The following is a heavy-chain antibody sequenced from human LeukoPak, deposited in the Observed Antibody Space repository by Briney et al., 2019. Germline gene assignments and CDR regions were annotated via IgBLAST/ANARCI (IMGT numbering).Heavy chain of an antibody. V-gene: IGHV3-53*01. CDR3: ASIPTSKHYYGMDV. D-gene: IGHD4-11*01. CDR2: IYSGGST. Sequence: GGSLRLSCAASGFTVSSNYMSWVRQAPGKGLEWVSVIYSGGSTYHADSVKGRFTISRDNSKNTLYLQMNSLRAEDTAVYYCASIPTSKHYYGMDVWGQETTVTVSS. J-gene: IGHJ6*02. CDR1: GFTVSSNY.